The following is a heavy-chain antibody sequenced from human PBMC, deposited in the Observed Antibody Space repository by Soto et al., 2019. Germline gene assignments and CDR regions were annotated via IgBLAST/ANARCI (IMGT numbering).Heavy chain of an antibody. D-gene: IGHD1-26*01. CDR1: GFTFSSYA. CDR2: ISGSGGST. J-gene: IGHJ3*02. V-gene: IGHV3-23*01. CDR3: AILSPSGCYWWGDAFDI. Sequence: EVQLLESGGGLVQPGGSLRLSCAASGFTFSSYAMSWVRQAPGKGLEWVSAISGSGGSTYYADSVKGRFTISRDNSKNTLYLQMNSLRAEDTAVYYCAILSPSGCYWWGDAFDIWGQGTMVTVSS.